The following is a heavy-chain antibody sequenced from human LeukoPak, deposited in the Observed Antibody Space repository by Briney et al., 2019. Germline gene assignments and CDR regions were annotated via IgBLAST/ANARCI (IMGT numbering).Heavy chain of an antibody. CDR1: GGSISSGGYY. CDR3: ARVNHDYDYYFDY. V-gene: IGHV4-30-2*01. D-gene: IGHD3-16*01. Sequence: SQTLSLTCTVSGGSISSGGYYWSWIRQPPGKGLEWIGYIYHSGSTYYNPSLKSRVTISVDRSKNQFSLKLSSVTAADTAVYYCARVNHDYDYYFDYWGQGTLVTVSS. CDR2: IYHSGST. J-gene: IGHJ4*02.